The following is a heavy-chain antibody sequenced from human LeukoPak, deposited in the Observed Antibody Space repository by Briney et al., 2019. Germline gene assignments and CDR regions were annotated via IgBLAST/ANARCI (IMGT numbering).Heavy chain of an antibody. V-gene: IGHV5-51*01. CDR2: IYPGDSDT. Sequence: GESLKISCKGSGYSFTSYWIGWVRQMPGKGLEWMGIIYPGDSDTRYSPSFQGQVTISADESISTAYLQWSSLKASDTAMYYCATLDYDILTGFLHWGQGTLVTVSS. CDR3: ATLDYDILTGFLH. CDR1: GYSFTSYW. J-gene: IGHJ4*02. D-gene: IGHD3-9*01.